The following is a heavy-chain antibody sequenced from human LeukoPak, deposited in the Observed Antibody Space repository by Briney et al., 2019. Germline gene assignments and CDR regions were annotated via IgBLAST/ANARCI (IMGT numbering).Heavy chain of an antibody. Sequence: SETLSLTCAVYSGSFSGYYWSWIRQPPGKGLEWIGEINHSGSTNFNPSLKSRVTISLDTSKNQFSLKLSPVTAADTAVYYCARSPCSSTSCYYYSGMDVWGQGTT. D-gene: IGHD2-2*01. V-gene: IGHV4-34*01. CDR2: INHSGST. CDR1: SGSFSGYY. CDR3: ARSPCSSTSCYYYSGMDV. J-gene: IGHJ6*02.